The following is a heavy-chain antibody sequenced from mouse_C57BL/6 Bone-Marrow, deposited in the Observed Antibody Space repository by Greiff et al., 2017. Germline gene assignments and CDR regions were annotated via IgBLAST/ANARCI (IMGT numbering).Heavy chain of an antibody. D-gene: IGHD2-3*01. CDR3: ARNGYYEFAMGC. CDR1: GFTFSDYG. Sequence: EVKLMESGAGLVKPGGSLKLSCAASGFTFSDYGMHWVRQAPEKGLEWVAYISSGSSTIYYADTVKGRFTISRDKAKNTLFLQMTSLKSEDTAMYYCARNGYYEFAMGCWGQGTSVTVS. CDR2: ISSGSSTI. V-gene: IGHV5-17*01. J-gene: IGHJ4*01.